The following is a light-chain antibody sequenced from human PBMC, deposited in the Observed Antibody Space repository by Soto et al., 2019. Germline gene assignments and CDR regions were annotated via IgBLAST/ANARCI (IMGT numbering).Light chain of an antibody. CDR1: QSLLHSNGYNY. CDR3: MQGLSGFT. V-gene: IGKV2-28*01. J-gene: IGKJ3*01. CDR2: LGS. Sequence: DIVMTQSPLSLPVTPGEPASISCRSSQSLLHSNGYNYLEWYLQKPGQSPQLLIYLGSDRASGVPERFSGSGSGTYFTLKNSRVEAEDVGVYYCMQGLSGFTFGPGTKVEIK.